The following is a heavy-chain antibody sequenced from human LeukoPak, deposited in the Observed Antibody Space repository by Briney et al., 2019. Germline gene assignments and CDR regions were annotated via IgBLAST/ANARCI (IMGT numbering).Heavy chain of an antibody. V-gene: IGHV1-69*05. CDR3: AIGGYDTYFDY. CDR2: IIPIFGTA. J-gene: IGHJ4*02. Sequence: SVKVSCKASGGTFSSYAISWVRQAPGQGLERMGGIIPIFGTANYAQKFQGRVTITTDESTSAAYMELSSLRSEDTAVYYCAIGGYDTYFDYWGQGTLVTVSS. D-gene: IGHD5-12*01. CDR1: GGTFSSYA.